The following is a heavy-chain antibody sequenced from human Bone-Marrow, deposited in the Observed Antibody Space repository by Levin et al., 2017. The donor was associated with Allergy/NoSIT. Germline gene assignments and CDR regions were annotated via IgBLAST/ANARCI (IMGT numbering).Heavy chain of an antibody. CDR2: VNPNSGNT. J-gene: IGHJ4*02. D-gene: IGHD2-21*01. V-gene: IGHV1-8*01. CDR1: GYTFNNYD. CDR3: AKGDTYCAGRSCYDY. Sequence: ASVKVSCRASGYTFNNYDINWVRQATGQGPEWMGWVNPNSGNTGYAQKFQGRVTMTTDSSISTAYMEPSSLRSEDTAIYYCAKGDTYCAGRSCYDYWGQGTLVTVPS.